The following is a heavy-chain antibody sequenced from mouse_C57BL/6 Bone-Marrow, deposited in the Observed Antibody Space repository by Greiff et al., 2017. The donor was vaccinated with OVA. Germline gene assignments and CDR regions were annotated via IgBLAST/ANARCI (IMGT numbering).Heavy chain of an antibody. V-gene: IGHV5-9-1*02. J-gene: IGHJ2*01. CDR1: GFTFSSYA. CDR3: TRVEGGNYSYFDY. D-gene: IGHD2-1*01. Sequence: EVMLVESGEGLVKPGGSLKLSCAASGFTFSSYAMSWVRQTPEKRLEWVAYISSGGDYIYYADTVKGRFTISRDNARNTLYLQMSSLKSEDTAMYYCTRVEGGNYSYFDYWGQGTTLTVSS. CDR2: ISSGGDYI.